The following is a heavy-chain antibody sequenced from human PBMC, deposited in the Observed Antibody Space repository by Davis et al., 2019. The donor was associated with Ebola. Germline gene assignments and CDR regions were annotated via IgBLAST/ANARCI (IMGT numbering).Heavy chain of an antibody. D-gene: IGHD6-13*01. CDR1: GYTFTRYA. J-gene: IGHJ4*02. V-gene: IGHV7-4-1*02. CDR3: ARDRALYSSSWSDY. CDR2: IKTNTGNP. Sequence: AASVKVSCKASGYTFTRYAMNWVRQAPGQGLEWMGWIKTNTGNPTYAQGFTGRFVFSLDTSVSTAYLQISSLKAEDTAVYYCARDRALYSSSWSDYWGQGTLVTVSS.